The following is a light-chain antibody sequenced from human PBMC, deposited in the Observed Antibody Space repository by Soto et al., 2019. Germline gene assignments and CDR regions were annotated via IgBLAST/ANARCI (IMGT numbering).Light chain of an antibody. V-gene: IGKV3-11*01. Sequence: EIVLTQSPATLSLSPGEGATLSCRASQSVSSSLAWYQQKPDQAPRLLIYDSSNRATGIPARFSGSGSGTDFTLTISSLEPEDFAVYYCQQHRKGFTFGPGTKVDIK. J-gene: IGKJ3*01. CDR3: QQHRKGFT. CDR2: DSS. CDR1: QSVSSS.